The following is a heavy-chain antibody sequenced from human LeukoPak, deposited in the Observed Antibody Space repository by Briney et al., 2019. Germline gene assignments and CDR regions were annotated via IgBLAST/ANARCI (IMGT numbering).Heavy chain of an antibody. V-gene: IGHV4-61*02. Sequence: SETLSLTCTVSGGSISSGSYYWSWIRQPAGKGLEWIGRIYTSGSTNYNPSLKSRVTISVDTSKNQFSLKLSSVTAADTAVYYCAVGYSYGGSFDYSGQGTLVTVSS. D-gene: IGHD5-18*01. CDR2: IYTSGST. CDR3: AVGYSYGGSFDY. J-gene: IGHJ4*02. CDR1: GGSISSGSYY.